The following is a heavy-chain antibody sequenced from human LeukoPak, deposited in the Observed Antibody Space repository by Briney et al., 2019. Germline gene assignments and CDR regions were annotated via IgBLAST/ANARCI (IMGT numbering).Heavy chain of an antibody. Sequence: SETLSLTCAVYGGSFSGYYWSWIRQPPGKGLEWIGEINHSGSTNYNPSLKSRVTISVDTSKNQFSLKLSSVTAADTAVYYCARIVPGDGYNYFDYWGQGTLVTVSS. D-gene: IGHD5-24*01. CDR3: ARIVPGDGYNYFDY. V-gene: IGHV4-34*01. CDR1: GGSFSGYY. J-gene: IGHJ4*02. CDR2: INHSGST.